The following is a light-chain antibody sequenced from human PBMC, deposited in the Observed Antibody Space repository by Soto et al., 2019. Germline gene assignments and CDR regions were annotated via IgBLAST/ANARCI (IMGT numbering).Light chain of an antibody. Sequence: DIVMPQSPDSLPVSLGERAAINCKCSQSVFYSSNNKNYLAWYQQKPGQPPKLLIYWASTRESGVPDRFSGSGSGTDFTLTISSLQAEDVAVYYCQHYYSPPLTFGGGTKVDNK. V-gene: IGKV4-1*01. CDR3: QHYYSPPLT. CDR1: QSVFYSSNNKNY. CDR2: WAS. J-gene: IGKJ4*01.